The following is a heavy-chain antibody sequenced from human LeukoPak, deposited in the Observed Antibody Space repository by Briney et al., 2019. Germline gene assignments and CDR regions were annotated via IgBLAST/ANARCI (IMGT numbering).Heavy chain of an antibody. J-gene: IGHJ4*02. V-gene: IGHV3-23*01. Sequence: GGSLRLSCAASGFTFSNYVMTWVRQAPGKGLEWVSGISGSGVDAFYADSVKGRFTISRDNSKNILYLQLNSLRAEDTAVYYCARPYSGSYPDYWGQGTLVTVSS. CDR3: ARPYSGSYPDY. CDR1: GFTFSNYV. D-gene: IGHD1-26*01. CDR2: ISGSGVDA.